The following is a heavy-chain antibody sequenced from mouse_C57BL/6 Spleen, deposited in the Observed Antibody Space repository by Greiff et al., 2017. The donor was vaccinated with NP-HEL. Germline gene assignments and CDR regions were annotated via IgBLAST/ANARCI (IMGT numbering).Heavy chain of an antibody. Sequence: QVQLQQSGAELVRPGASVTLSCKASGYTFTDYEMHWVKQTPVHGLEWIGAIDPETGGTAYNQKFKGKAILTADKSSSTAYMELRSLTSEDSAVYYCTTGYYSNFYFDYWGQGTTLTVSS. CDR3: TTGYYSNFYFDY. CDR2: IDPETGGT. CDR1: GYTFTDYE. V-gene: IGHV1-15*01. D-gene: IGHD2-5*01. J-gene: IGHJ2*01.